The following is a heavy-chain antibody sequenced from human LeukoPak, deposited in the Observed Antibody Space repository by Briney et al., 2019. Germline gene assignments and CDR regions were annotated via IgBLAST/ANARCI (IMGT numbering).Heavy chain of an antibody. CDR3: VRESSILWFGEFVNWFDP. D-gene: IGHD3-10*01. Sequence: GGSLRLSCAASGFTFNKYWMHWVRQAPGRGLVWVSRINSDGSSTSYADSVKGRFTISRDNAKNTLYLQMSGLRAEDTAVYYCVRESSILWFGEFVNWFDPWGQGTLVTVSS. J-gene: IGHJ5*02. CDR1: GFTFNKYW. V-gene: IGHV3-74*01. CDR2: INSDGSST.